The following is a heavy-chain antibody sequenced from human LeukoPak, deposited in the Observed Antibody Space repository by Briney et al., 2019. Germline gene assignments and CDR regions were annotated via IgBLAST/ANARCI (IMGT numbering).Heavy chain of an antibody. Sequence: SETLPLTCAVYGESFSGYYWSWIRQPPGKGLEWIGEVNHSGSTNYNPSLKSRVTISVDTSKNQFSLKLSSVTAADTGVYYCARAEITAAGVPFDYWGQGTLVTVSS. J-gene: IGHJ4*02. CDR1: GESFSGYY. CDR3: ARAEITAAGVPFDY. D-gene: IGHD6-13*01. CDR2: VNHSGST. V-gene: IGHV4-34*01.